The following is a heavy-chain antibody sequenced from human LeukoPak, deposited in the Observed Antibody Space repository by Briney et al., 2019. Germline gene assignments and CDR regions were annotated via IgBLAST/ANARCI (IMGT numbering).Heavy chain of an antibody. J-gene: IGHJ4*02. CDR2: VKGDGRTT. V-gene: IGHV3-74*01. Sequence: GGSLRLSCAASGLTFSDFWMHWVRRPPGKGLVWVALVKGDGRTTIYADSVKGRFTISRDNAKNTLYLQMNSLRAVDSGVYYCATGHSYGYDYWGQGVLVTVSS. CDR1: GLTFSDFW. CDR3: ATGHSYGYDY. D-gene: IGHD5-18*01.